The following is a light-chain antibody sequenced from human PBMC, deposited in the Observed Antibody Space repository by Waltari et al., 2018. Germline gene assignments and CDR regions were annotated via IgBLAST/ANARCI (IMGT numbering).Light chain of an antibody. CDR3: QQYYTFPKT. V-gene: IGKV1-5*03. CDR2: KTF. Sequence: DIQITQSPSTLSASVGDRVTISCRASQSVNGWLAWYQQIPGKAPKVLIYKTFRLQSGVPSRFSGSGSGTEFTLTISCLQPDDFATYYCQQYYTFPKTFGQGTKV. CDR1: QSVNGW. J-gene: IGKJ1*01.